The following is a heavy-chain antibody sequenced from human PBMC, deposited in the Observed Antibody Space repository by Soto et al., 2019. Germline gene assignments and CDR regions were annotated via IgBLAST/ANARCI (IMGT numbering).Heavy chain of an antibody. CDR2: ISGSGGST. Sequence: EVQLLESGGGLVQPGGSLRLSCAASGFTFSSYAMSWVRQAPGKGLEWVSAISGSGGSTYYADSVKGRFTISRDNSMNTQHLQMNSLRPEDTSVYYCAKKLIESTIFGVVIDPYYYYYGMDVWGQGPTVTVSS. CDR3: AKKLIESTIFGVVIDPYYYYYGMDV. J-gene: IGHJ6*02. V-gene: IGHV3-23*01. CDR1: GFTFSSYA. D-gene: IGHD3-3*01.